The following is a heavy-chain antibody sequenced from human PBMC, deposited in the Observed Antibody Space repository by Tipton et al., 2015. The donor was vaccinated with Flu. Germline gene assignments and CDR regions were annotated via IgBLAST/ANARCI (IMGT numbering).Heavy chain of an antibody. CDR3: ARDGARVVPAAIGFFYYYYGMDV. D-gene: IGHD2-2*02. CDR1: GGSFSGYY. Sequence: TLSLTCAVYGGSFSGYYWSWIRQPPGKGLEWIGEINHSGSTNYNPSLKSRVTISVDTSKNQFSLKLSSVTAADTAVYYCARDGARVVPAAIGFFYYYYGMDVWGQGTPVPVSS. CDR2: INHSGST. V-gene: IGHV4-34*01. J-gene: IGHJ6*02.